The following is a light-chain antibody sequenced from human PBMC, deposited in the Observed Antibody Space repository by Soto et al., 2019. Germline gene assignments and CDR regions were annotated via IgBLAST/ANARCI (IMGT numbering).Light chain of an antibody. CDR1: QSVSSN. V-gene: IGKV3-15*01. J-gene: IGKJ2*01. Sequence: EVVMTQSPATLSLSPGKRATLSCRASQSVSSNLAWYQQKPGQAPRLLIYGASTRATGIPASFSGSGSGTFFGLTISSLQSEDFAVYYCHQYDSWYTFGQGTKLEIK. CDR3: HQYDSWYT. CDR2: GAS.